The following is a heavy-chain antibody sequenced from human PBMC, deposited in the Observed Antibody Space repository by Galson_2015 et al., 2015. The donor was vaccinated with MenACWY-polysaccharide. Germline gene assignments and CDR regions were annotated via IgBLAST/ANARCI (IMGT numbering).Heavy chain of an antibody. CDR1: GYTFTGYY. CDR3: ARAPIPQYYYDSSVKDY. D-gene: IGHD3-22*01. J-gene: IGHJ4*02. Sequence: SVKVSCKASGYTFTGYYMHWVRQAPGQGLEWMGWINPNSGGTNYAQKFQGRVTMTRDTSISTAYMELSRLRSDDTAVYYCARAPIPQYYYDSSVKDYWGQGTLVTVSS. CDR2: INPNSGGT. V-gene: IGHV1-2*02.